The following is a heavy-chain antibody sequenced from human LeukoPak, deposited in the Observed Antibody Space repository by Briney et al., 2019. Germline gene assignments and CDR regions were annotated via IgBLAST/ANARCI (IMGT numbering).Heavy chain of an antibody. D-gene: IGHD2-2*01. V-gene: IGHV1-2*02. CDR1: GYTFIGYY. CDR2: INPNGGGT. CDR3: ASGEGCSSNSCTLDY. Sequence: ASVKVSCKASGYTFIGYYMHWVRQAPGQGLEWMGWINPNGGGTDYAQKFQGRVTITADKSTNIAYMELSSLRSEDTAVYYCASGEGCSSNSCTLDYWGQGTLVTVSS. J-gene: IGHJ4*02.